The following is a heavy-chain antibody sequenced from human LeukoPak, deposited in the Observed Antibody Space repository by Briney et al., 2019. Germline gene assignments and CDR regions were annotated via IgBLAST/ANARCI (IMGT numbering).Heavy chain of an antibody. Sequence: GGSLRLSCAASGFTFSSYAMSWVRQAPGKGLEWVSAISGSGGSTYYADSVKGRFTISRDNSKNTLFLQMNSLRAEDTAVYYCARRSGVGSYLDYWGQGTLVTVSS. CDR1: GFTFSSYA. V-gene: IGHV3-23*01. CDR3: ARRSGVGSYLDY. J-gene: IGHJ4*02. D-gene: IGHD3-10*01. CDR2: ISGSGGST.